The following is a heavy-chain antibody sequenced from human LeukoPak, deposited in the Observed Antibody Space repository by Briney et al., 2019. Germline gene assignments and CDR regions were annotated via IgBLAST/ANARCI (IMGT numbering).Heavy chain of an antibody. CDR1: GYTFTSYY. CDR3: ARWIRGVIEEDWFDP. D-gene: IGHD3-10*01. Sequence: GASVKVSCKASGYTFTSYYMHWVRQAPGQGLEWMGIINPSGGSTSYAQKFQGRVTMTRDTSTSTVYMELSSLRSEDTAVYYCARWIRGVIEEDWFDPWGQGTLVTVSS. J-gene: IGHJ5*02. CDR2: INPSGGST. V-gene: IGHV1-46*01.